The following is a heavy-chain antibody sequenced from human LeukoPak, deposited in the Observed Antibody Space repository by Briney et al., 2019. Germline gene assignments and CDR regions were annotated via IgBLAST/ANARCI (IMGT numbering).Heavy chain of an antibody. J-gene: IGHJ6*02. CDR3: AKDLSSGSSIYGMDV. CDR2: ISYDGSNE. V-gene: IGHV3-30-3*01. D-gene: IGHD3-10*02. CDR1: GFTFSGYA. Sequence: PGRSLRLSCAASGFTFSGYAMHWVRQAPGKGLEWVAVISYDGSNEYYADSVRGRFTVSRDNSKNTLYLQMNSLRAEDTAVYYCAKDLSSGSSIYGMDVWGQGTTVTVSS.